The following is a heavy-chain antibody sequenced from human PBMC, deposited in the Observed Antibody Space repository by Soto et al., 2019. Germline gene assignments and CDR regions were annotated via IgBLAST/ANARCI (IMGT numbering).Heavy chain of an antibody. CDR2: IYYSGST. CDR3: ARSTISVTGFDP. J-gene: IGHJ5*02. Sequence: SETLSLTCTVSGGSVSSGSYYWSWIRQPPGKGLEWIGYIYYSGSTNYNPSLKSRVTISVDTSKNQFSLKLSSVTAADTAVYYCARSTISVTGFDPWGQGTLVTVSS. D-gene: IGHD3-3*01. CDR1: GGSVSSGSYY. V-gene: IGHV4-61*01.